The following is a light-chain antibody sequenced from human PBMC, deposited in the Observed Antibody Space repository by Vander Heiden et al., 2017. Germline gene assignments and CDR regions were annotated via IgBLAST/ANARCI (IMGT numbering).Light chain of an antibody. CDR3: QVWDSSSDHWV. CDR2: DDS. V-gene: IGLV3-21*02. Sequence: SYVLTQPPSVSVAPGPTARITCRGNNIGSKSVHWYQQKPGQAPVLVVYDDSGRPSVIPERFSGSNSGNTATLTISRVEAGDEADYYCQVWDSSSDHWVFGGGTKLTVL. J-gene: IGLJ3*02. CDR1: NIGSKS.